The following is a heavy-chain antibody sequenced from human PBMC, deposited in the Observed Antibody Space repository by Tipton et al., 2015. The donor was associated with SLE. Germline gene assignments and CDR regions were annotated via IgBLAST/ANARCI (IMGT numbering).Heavy chain of an antibody. V-gene: IGHV3-21*03. D-gene: IGHD6-19*01. Sequence: GSLRLSCVASGFTYSDYTMSWARQVPGKGLEWVAAILSNFYTSYPDSMKGRFTISRDNAKTSLFLQMNSLRADDTAVYYCARIGVAGPRGHGMDVWGQGTTVTVSS. CDR1: GFTYSDYT. CDR2: ILSNFYT. CDR3: ARIGVAGPRGHGMDV. J-gene: IGHJ6*02.